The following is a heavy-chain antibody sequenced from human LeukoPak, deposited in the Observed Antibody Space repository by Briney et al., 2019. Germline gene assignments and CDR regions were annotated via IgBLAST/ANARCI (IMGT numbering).Heavy chain of an antibody. CDR3: ARGGRSGSYSFDC. CDR2: IYYSGST. V-gene: IGHV4-39*07. J-gene: IGHJ4*02. CDR1: ADSIRNTNYY. D-gene: IGHD1-26*01. Sequence: PSETLSLTCTVSADSIRNTNYYWGWIRQPPGKGLEWIGSIYYSGSTYHNPSLESRVTMSVDTSKNQFSLKLSSVTAADTAVYYCARGGRSGSYSFDCWGRGTLVTVSS.